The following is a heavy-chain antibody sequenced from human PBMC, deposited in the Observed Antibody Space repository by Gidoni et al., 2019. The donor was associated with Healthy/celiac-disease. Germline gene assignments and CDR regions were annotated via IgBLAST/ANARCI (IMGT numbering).Heavy chain of an antibody. Sequence: QVQLQESGPGLVKPSQTLSLPCTVSGGSISSGDYYWSWLRQPPGKGLEWIGYIYYSGSTYYNPSLKSRVTISVDTSKNQFSLKLSSVTAADTAVYYCARYFLTGEVNWFDPWGQGTLVTVSS. CDR2: IYYSGST. D-gene: IGHD3-9*01. V-gene: IGHV4-30-4*01. CDR3: ARYFLTGEVNWFDP. CDR1: GGSISSGDYY. J-gene: IGHJ5*02.